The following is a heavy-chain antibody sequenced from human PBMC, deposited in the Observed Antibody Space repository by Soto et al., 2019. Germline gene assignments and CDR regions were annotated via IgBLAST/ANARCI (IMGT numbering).Heavy chain of an antibody. CDR3: AKVTTQIDPNFDY. D-gene: IGHD4-17*01. CDR2: ISGSGGST. CDR1: GFTFSSYA. Sequence: EVQLLESGGGLVQPGGSLRLSCAASGFTFSSYAMSWVRQAPGKGLEWVSAISGSGGSTYYADSVKGRFTISRDNSKNTLYLQINSLRAEDTAVYYSAKVTTQIDPNFDYWGQRTLVTVSS. J-gene: IGHJ4*02. V-gene: IGHV3-23*01.